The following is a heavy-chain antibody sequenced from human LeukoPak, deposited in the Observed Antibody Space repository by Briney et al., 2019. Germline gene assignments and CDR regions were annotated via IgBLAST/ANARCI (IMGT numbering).Heavy chain of an antibody. CDR2: ISWDGGIA. CDR1: GYNFDDYA. Sequence: PGGSLRLSCAASGYNFDDYAMHWVRQAPGKGPEWVSRISWDGGIAYYADSVKGRFIISRDNSKDSLYLQMNSLRAEDTAVYYCARDRPWVPCGGFDPWGQGTLVTVSS. V-gene: IGHV3-43D*03. J-gene: IGHJ5*02. CDR3: ARDRPWVPCGGFDP. D-gene: IGHD1-26*01.